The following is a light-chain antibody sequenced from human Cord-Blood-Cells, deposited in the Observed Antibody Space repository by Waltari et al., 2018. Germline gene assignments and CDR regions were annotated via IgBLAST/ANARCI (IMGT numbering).Light chain of an antibody. J-gene: IGKJ3*01. Sequence: DVVMTQSPDSLAVSLGERATIHCKSSQSVLYSSNNNNYLAWYQQKQGQPPKLLIYWASTRESGVPDRFSGSGSGTDFTLTISSLQAEDVAVYYCQQYYSTPLTFGPGTKVDIK. CDR2: WAS. CDR1: QSVLYSSNNNNY. CDR3: QQYYSTPLT. V-gene: IGKV4-1*01.